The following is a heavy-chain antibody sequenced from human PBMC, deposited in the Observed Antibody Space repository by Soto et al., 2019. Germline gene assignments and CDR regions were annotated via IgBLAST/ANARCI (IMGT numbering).Heavy chain of an antibody. D-gene: IGHD3-9*01. CDR3: ARALTRYFDCLLRGGDYYYGMDV. Sequence: GASVKVSCKASGYTFTSYAMHWVRQAPGQRLEWMGWINAGNGNTKYSQKFQGRVTITRDTSASTAYMELSSLRSEDTAVYYCARALTRYFDCLLRGGDYYYGMDVWGQGTTVTVSS. CDR1: GYTFTSYA. CDR2: INAGNGNT. J-gene: IGHJ6*02. V-gene: IGHV1-3*01.